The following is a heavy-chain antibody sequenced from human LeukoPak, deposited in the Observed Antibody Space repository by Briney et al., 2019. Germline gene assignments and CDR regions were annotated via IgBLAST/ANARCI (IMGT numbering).Heavy chain of an antibody. Sequence: SETLSLTCAVYGGSFSGYYWTWIRQPPGKGLEWIGEINHSGSINYNPSLKSRVTFSVDTSKNQFSLKLSSVTAADTAVYYCARDGRLRFLEWVPPDYWGQGTLVTVSS. CDR3: ARDGRLRFLEWVPPDY. CDR1: GGSFSGYY. V-gene: IGHV4-34*01. CDR2: INHSGSI. J-gene: IGHJ4*02. D-gene: IGHD3-3*01.